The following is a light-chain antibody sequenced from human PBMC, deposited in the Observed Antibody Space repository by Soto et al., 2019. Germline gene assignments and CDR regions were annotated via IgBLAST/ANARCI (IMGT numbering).Light chain of an antibody. Sequence: EVVMTQSPASLSASPGERVTLSCRASQNIRSSLAWYQQRPGQAPRLLIYDASTRATGIPPRFSGGGSGTEFTVTISSLQSEDFAVYYCQQYGSSFTFGGGTKVEIK. CDR3: QQYGSSFT. CDR1: QNIRSS. J-gene: IGKJ4*01. CDR2: DAS. V-gene: IGKV3-15*01.